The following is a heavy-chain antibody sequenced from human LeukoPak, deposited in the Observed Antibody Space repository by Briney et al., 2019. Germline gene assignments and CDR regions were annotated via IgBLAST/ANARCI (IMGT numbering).Heavy chain of an antibody. CDR3: ASLVGATPSSFDY. V-gene: IGHV3-21*01. CDR2: ISSSSSYI. CDR1: GFTFFSYT. J-gene: IGHJ4*02. Sequence: GGSLRLSCAASGFTFFSYTMNWVRQAPGKGLEWVSSISSSSSYIYYADSVKGRFTISRDNAKNSLYLQMNSLRAEDTAVYYCASLVGATPSSFDYWGQGTLVTVSS. D-gene: IGHD1-26*01.